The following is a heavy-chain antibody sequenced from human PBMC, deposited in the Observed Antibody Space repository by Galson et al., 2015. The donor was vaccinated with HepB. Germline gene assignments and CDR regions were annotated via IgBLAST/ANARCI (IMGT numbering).Heavy chain of an antibody. J-gene: IGHJ5*02. CDR2: MNPNSGNT. V-gene: IGHV1-8*01. Sequence: SVKVSCKASGYTFTSYDINWVRQATGQGLEWMGWMNPNSGNTGYAQKFQGRVTMTRDTSISTAYMELSRLRSEDTAVYYCARGSGSQYNWYDPWGQGTLVTVSS. D-gene: IGHD1-26*01. CDR1: GYTFTSYD. CDR3: ARGSGSQYNWYDP.